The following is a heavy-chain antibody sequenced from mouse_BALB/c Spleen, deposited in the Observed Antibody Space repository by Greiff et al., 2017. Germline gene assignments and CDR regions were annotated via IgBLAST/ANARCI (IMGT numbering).Heavy chain of an antibody. V-gene: IGHV1-77*01. CDR1: GYTFTDYV. Sequence: VQLQQSGPELVKPGASVKMSCKASGYTFTDYVISWVKQRTGQGLEWIGEIYPGSGSTYYNEKFKGKATLTADKSSNTAYMQLSSLTSEDSAVYFCASHYDYDVWYFDVWGAGTTVTVSS. J-gene: IGHJ1*01. CDR3: ASHYDYDVWYFDV. CDR2: IYPGSGST. D-gene: IGHD2-4*01.